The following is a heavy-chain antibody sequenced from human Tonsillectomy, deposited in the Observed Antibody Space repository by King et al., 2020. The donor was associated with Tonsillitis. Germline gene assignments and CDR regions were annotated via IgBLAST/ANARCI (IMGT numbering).Heavy chain of an antibody. CDR1: GYTFTGYT. CDR2: INTNTGNP. D-gene: IGHD5/OR15-5a*01. J-gene: IGHJ4*02. CDR3: ARGRTVWPNYFDS. Sequence: EQLVQSGSELKKPGASVKVSCKTSGYTFTGYTMTWVRQAPGQGLEWMGWINTNTGNPTYAQGFTGRFVFSLVTSVSTAYLQISSLKAEDTAVYYCARGRTVWPNYFDSWGQGTLVTVSS. V-gene: IGHV7-4-1*02.